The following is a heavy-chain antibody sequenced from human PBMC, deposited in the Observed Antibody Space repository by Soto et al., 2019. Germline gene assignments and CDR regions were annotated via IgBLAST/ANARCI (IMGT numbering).Heavy chain of an antibody. CDR1: GYTFTSYG. V-gene: IGHV1-18*01. CDR3: ARDLNIVVVTAILDY. J-gene: IGHJ4*02. D-gene: IGHD2-21*02. CDR2: ISAYNGNT. Sequence: VSVKVSCKASGYTFTSYGISWVRQAPGQGLEWMGWISAYNGNTNYAQKLQGRVTMTTDTSTSTAYMELRSLRSDDTAVYYCARDLNIVVVTAILDYWGQGTLVTVSS.